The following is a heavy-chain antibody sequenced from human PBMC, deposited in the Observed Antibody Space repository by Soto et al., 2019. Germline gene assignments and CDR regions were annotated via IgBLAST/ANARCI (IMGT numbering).Heavy chain of an antibody. J-gene: IGHJ5*02. CDR1: GFTSSSYA. V-gene: IGHV3-30-3*01. D-gene: IGHD2-15*01. Sequence: PGGSLRLSCAASGFTSSSYAMHWVRQAPGKGLEWVAVISYDGSNKYYADPVKGRFTISRDNSKNSLYLQMNSLRAEDTAVYYCARDLSVDIVVVVAAPSYNWFDPWGQGTLVTVSS. CDR3: ARDLSVDIVVVVAAPSYNWFDP. CDR2: ISYDGSNK.